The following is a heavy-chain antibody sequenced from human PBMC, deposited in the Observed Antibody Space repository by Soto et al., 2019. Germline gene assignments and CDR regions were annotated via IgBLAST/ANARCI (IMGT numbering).Heavy chain of an antibody. CDR3: ARDGFKYSSSSFDY. J-gene: IGHJ4*02. Sequence: GGSLRLSCAASGFTFSSYAMHWVRQAPGKGLEWVAVISYDGSNKYYADSVKGRFTISRDNSKNTLYLQMNSLRAEDTAVYYCARDGFKYSSSSFDYWGQGTLVTVSS. CDR1: GFTFSSYA. D-gene: IGHD6-6*01. V-gene: IGHV3-30*04. CDR2: ISYDGSNK.